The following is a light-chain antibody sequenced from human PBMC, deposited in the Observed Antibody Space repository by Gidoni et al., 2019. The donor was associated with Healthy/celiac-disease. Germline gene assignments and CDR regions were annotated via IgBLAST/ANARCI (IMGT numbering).Light chain of an antibody. CDR3: QQYNNWPRT. V-gene: IGKV3-15*01. J-gene: IGKJ1*01. Sequence: EIVMTQSPATLSVSPGERATLSYRASQSVSSNLAWYQQKPGQAPRLLIYGASTRATGIPARFSGSGSGTEFTRTISSLQSEDFAVYYCQQYNNWPRTFGQGTKVEIK. CDR2: GAS. CDR1: QSVSSN.